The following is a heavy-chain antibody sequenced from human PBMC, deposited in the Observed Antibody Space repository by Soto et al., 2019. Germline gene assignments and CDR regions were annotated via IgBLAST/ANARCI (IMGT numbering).Heavy chain of an antibody. V-gene: IGHV3-23*01. J-gene: IGHJ4*02. Sequence: EVQLLESGGVLVQPGGSLRLSCAASGFTFSSYAMSWVRQAPGKGLEWVSAISGSAGSTYYADSVKGRFTISRDNSKNTLYLQMNSLRAEDTAVFYCTKDLWPYLPAGGEFDSWGQGTLVTVSS. D-gene: IGHD3-16*01. CDR3: TKDLWPYLPAGGEFDS. CDR2: ISGSAGST. CDR1: GFTFSSYA.